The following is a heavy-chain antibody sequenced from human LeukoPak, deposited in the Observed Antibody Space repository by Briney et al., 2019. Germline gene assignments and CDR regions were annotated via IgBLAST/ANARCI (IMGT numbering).Heavy chain of an antibody. D-gene: IGHD3-22*01. V-gene: IGHV3-30*03. Sequence: GGSLRLSCAASGFTFSSYGMHWVRQAPGKGLQWVAAITYDGSTRYHADSVKGRFTISRDNSKDTLYLQMNSLKIEDTATYYCARVRRYSQYESSGYYADSWGQGTLVTVSS. CDR1: GFTFSSYG. J-gene: IGHJ5*01. CDR2: ITYDGSTR. CDR3: ARVRRYSQYESSGYYADS.